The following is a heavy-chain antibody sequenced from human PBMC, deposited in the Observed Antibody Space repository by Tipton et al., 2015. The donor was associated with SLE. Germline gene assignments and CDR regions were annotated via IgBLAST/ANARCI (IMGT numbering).Heavy chain of an antibody. CDR3: ARRGTYGCSSTSCYAARYFDL. V-gene: IGHV4-34*01. CDR1: GGSFSGYY. D-gene: IGHD2-2*01. CDR2: INHSGST. J-gene: IGHJ2*01. Sequence: TLSLTCAVYGGSFSGYYWSWIRQPPGKGLEWIGEINHSGSTNYNPSLKSRVTISVDTSKNQFSLKLSSVTAADTAVYYCARRGTYGCSSTSCYAARYFDLWGRGTLVTVSS.